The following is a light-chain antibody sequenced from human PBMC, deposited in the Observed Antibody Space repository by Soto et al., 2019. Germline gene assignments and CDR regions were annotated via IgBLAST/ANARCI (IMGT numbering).Light chain of an antibody. V-gene: IGLV1-44*01. Sequence: QSVLTQPPSASGAPGQRVTISCSGSRSNIGSNTVNWYQQLPGTAPKLLIYSHNQRPSGVPDRFSVSKSGTSASLAISGLQSEDEADYYCATWDDNLDVYVFGTGTKLTVL. J-gene: IGLJ1*01. CDR1: RSNIGSNT. CDR2: SHN. CDR3: ATWDDNLDVYV.